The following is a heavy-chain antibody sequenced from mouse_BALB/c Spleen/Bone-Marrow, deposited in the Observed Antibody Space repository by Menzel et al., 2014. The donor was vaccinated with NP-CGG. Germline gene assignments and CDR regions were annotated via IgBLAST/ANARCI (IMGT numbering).Heavy chain of an antibody. Sequence: VQLQQSGTVLARPGASVKMSCRASGYSFTSYWMHWVKQRPGQGLEWIGAIYPGNSDTSYNQKFKGKAKLTAVTSASTAYMELSSLTNEDSAVYYCTRSGSLGAMDYWGQGTSVTVSS. J-gene: IGHJ4*01. V-gene: IGHV1-5*01. CDR3: TRSGSLGAMDY. D-gene: IGHD3-1*01. CDR1: GYSFTSYW. CDR2: IYPGNSDT.